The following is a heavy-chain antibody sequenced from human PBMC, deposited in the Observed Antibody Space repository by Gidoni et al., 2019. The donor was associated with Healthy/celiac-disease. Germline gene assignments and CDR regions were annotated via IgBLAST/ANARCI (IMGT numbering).Heavy chain of an antibody. CDR1: GGSISSYY. J-gene: IGHJ5*02. D-gene: IGHD1-7*01. CDR2: IYYSGST. Sequence: QVQLQESGPGLVKPSETLSLTCTVSGGSISSYYWSCIRQPPGKGLEWIGYIYYSGSTNYNPSLKSRVTISVDTSKNQFSLKLSSVTAADTAVYYCARTGTTESWFDPWGQGTLVTVSS. V-gene: IGHV4-59*01. CDR3: ARTGTTESWFDP.